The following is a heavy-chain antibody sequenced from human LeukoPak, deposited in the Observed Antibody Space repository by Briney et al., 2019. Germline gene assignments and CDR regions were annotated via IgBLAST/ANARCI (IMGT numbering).Heavy chain of an antibody. D-gene: IGHD3-16*01. CDR3: TRGAGWLIDY. V-gene: IGHV4-59*01. Sequence: PSETLSLTCTVSDDSISDYYRGWIRQPPGKGLEWIGYFHNSGTSTYNPSLKSRVTISADTSKNQFSLRLNSLTTADTAVYYCTRGAGWLIDYWGQGILVTVSS. CDR2: FHNSGTS. J-gene: IGHJ4*02. CDR1: DDSISDYY.